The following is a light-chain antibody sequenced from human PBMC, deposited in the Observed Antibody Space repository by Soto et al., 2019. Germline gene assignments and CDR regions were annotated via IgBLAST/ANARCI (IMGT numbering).Light chain of an antibody. CDR1: TGTVTRTHY. V-gene: IGLV7-46*01. CDR2: DTN. J-gene: IGLJ3*02. CDR3: LLSYNTFRV. Sequence: QAVVTQEPSLTVSPGGTVTLTCGSITGTVTRTHYPFWFQKKPGQAPTIVIYDTNNKNSWTPARFSGSLLGGKAALTISGAQPEDEAEYYCLLSYNTFRVFGGGTKLTVL.